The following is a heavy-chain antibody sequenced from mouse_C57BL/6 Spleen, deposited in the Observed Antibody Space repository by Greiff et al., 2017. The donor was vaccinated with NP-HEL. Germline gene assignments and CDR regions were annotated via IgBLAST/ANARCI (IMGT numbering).Heavy chain of an antibody. CDR3: ARHNYGSTLDY. J-gene: IGHJ2*01. CDR2: ISSGGSYT. D-gene: IGHD1-1*01. Sequence: EVKLMESGGDLVKPGGSLKLSCAASGFTFSSYGMSWVRQTPDKRLEWVATISSGGSYTYYPDSVKGRFTISRDNAKNTLYLQMSSLKSEDTAMYYCARHNYGSTLDYWGQGTTLTVSS. V-gene: IGHV5-6*01. CDR1: GFTFSSYG.